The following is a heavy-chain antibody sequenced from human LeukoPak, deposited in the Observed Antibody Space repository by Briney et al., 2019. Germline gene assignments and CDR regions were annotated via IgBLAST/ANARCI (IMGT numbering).Heavy chain of an antibody. CDR2: ISGNGGST. CDR1: GFTFSRYA. D-gene: IGHD3-3*01. V-gene: IGHV3-64D*06. J-gene: IGHJ4*02. Sequence: AGGSLRLSCSTSGFTFSRYAMYWVRQVPGKGLEHVSAISGNGGSTYNADSVKDRFTISRDNPKNTLYLQMSTLRAEDTAVYYCATWSYWGQGTLVTVSS. CDR3: ATWSY.